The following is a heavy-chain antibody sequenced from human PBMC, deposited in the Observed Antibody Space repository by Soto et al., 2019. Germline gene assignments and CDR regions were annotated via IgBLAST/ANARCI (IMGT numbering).Heavy chain of an antibody. CDR2: INPSDGTI. Sequence: GASVKVSCKASGYTFTSYYMHWVRQAPGQGLEWMGIINPSDGTINYHQKFQGRVTMTRDTSTSTVYMEVSSLRSEDTAVFYCARDLAAAATLGRGPIFNFDYWGQGTLVTVSS. V-gene: IGHV1-46*03. D-gene: IGHD6-13*01. CDR3: ARDLAAAATLGRGPIFNFDY. CDR1: GYTFTSYY. J-gene: IGHJ4*02.